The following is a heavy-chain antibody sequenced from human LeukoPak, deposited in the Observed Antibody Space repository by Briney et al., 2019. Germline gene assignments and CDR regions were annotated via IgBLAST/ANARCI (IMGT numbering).Heavy chain of an antibody. Sequence: NASETLSLTCTASGGSISSYYWSWIRQPPGKGLEWIGYIYYSGSTNYNPSLKSRVTISVDTSKNQFSLKLSSVTAADTAVYYCARGPRGGIVYWGQGTLVTVSS. CDR2: IYYSGST. D-gene: IGHD4-23*01. J-gene: IGHJ4*02. CDR1: GGSISSYY. CDR3: ARGPRGGIVY. V-gene: IGHV4-59*01.